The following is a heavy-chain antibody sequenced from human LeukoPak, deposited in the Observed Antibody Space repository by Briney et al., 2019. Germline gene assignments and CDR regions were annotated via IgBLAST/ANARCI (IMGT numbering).Heavy chain of an antibody. CDR2: IYNSGST. D-gene: IGHD3-10*01. V-gene: IGHV4-59*01. J-gene: IGHJ2*01. CDR1: GGSLSSYS. Sequence: PSETLSLTCTVSGGSLSSYSWSWIQQPPGKGLEWVGYIYNSGSTNYNPSLKSRVTISLDTSKNQFSLKMTSVTAADTAVYFCARGVRYFDLWGRGTLVTVSS. CDR3: ARGVRYFDL.